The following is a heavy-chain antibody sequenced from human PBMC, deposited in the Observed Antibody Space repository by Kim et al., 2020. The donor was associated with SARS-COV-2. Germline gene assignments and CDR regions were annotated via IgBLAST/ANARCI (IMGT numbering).Heavy chain of an antibody. V-gene: IGHV5-51*01. CDR2: IYPGDSDT. CDR1: GYSFTSYW. J-gene: IGHJ6*02. CDR3: ARLRPRYGSGSFYYYYGMDV. D-gene: IGHD3-10*01. Sequence: GESLKISCKGSGYSFTSYWIGWVRQMPGKGLEWMGIIYPGDSDTRYSPSFQGQVTISADKSISTAYLQWSSLKASDTAMYYCARLRPRYGSGSFYYYYGMDVWGQGTTVTVSS.